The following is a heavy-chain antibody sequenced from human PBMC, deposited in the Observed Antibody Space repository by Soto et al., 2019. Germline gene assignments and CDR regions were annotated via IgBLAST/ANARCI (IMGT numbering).Heavy chain of an antibody. CDR3: ARGFKYDIVNSSDVNWFDS. Sequence: QVRLVQPGPEVKKPGSSVKVSCKASGDSFTTYTISWLRQAPGQGLEWMGRVIPILGLPNYAQRFRGRATIPAATSSSTAYMELSSLSSEDPAIYYWARGFKYDIVNSSDVNWFDSWGQGTRVTVSS. V-gene: IGHV1-69*02. D-gene: IGHD3-9*01. CDR1: GDSFTTYT. CDR2: VIPILGLP. J-gene: IGHJ5*01.